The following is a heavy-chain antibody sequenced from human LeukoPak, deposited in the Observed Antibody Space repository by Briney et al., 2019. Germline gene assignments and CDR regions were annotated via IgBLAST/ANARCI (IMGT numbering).Heavy chain of an antibody. CDR1: GFTFSSYA. CDR2: ISGSGGST. V-gene: IGHV3-23*01. CDR3: AKDGGYDLPSSYYYGMDV. D-gene: IGHD5-12*01. Sequence: GGSLRLSCAASGFTFSSYAMSWVRQAPGKGLGWVSAISGSGGSTYYADSVKGRFTISRDNSKNTLYLQMNSLRAEDTAVYYCAKDGGYDLPSSYYYGMDVWGQGTTVTVSS. J-gene: IGHJ6*02.